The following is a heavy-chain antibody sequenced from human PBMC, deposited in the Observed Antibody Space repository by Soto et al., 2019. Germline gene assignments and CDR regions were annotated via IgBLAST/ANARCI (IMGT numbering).Heavy chain of an antibody. J-gene: IGHJ4*02. CDR2: ISSSSSTI. CDR3: ARVGWELLLDYFDY. V-gene: IGHV3-48*01. CDR1: GFTFSSYS. Sequence: PGGSLRLSCAASGFTFSSYSMNWVRQAPGKGLEWVSYISSSSSTIFYADSVKGRFTISRDNAKNSLYLQMNSLRAEDTAVYYCARVGWELLLDYFDYWGQGTLVIVSS. D-gene: IGHD1-26*01.